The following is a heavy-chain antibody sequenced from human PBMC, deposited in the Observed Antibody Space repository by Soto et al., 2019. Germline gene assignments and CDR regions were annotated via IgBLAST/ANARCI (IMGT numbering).Heavy chain of an antibody. D-gene: IGHD2-2*01. CDR1: GGPISSGGYS. J-gene: IGHJ6*02. CDR2: LYHSGST. Sequence: SETLSLTCAVSGGPISSGGYSWSWIRQPPGKGLEWIGYLYHSGSTYYNPSLKSRVTISVDRSENQFSLKLSSVTAADTAVYYCARVFGVVVPAAGDYGMDVWGQGTTVTVSS. V-gene: IGHV4-30-2*01. CDR3: ARVFGVVVPAAGDYGMDV.